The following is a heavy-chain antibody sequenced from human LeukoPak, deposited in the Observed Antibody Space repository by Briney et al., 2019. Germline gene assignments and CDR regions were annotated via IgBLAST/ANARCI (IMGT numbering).Heavy chain of an antibody. CDR1: GGSFSGHY. V-gene: IGHV4-34*01. Sequence: SETLSLTCGVYGGSFSGHYWSWIRQPPGKGLEWIGEIGQRGSTNYNPSLKSRVTISVDTSKNQISLKLNSVIAADTAIYYRARVKLVGAKAGFDYWGQGTLVTVSS. J-gene: IGHJ4*02. CDR2: IGQRGST. D-gene: IGHD1-26*01. CDR3: ARVKLVGAKAGFDY.